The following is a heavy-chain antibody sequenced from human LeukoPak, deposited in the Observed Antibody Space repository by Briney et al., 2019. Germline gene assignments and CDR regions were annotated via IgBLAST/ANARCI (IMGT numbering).Heavy chain of an antibody. CDR2: INHSGST. V-gene: IGHV4-34*01. CDR1: GGSFSGYY. J-gene: IGHJ3*02. D-gene: IGHD2-8*02. Sequence: PSETLSLTCAVYGGSFSGYYWSWIRQPPGKGLEWIGEINHSGSTNYNPSLKSRVTISVDTSKNQFSLKLSSVTAADTAVYYCARGPLTSTGDICGQETMVTVSS. CDR3: ARGPLTSTGDI.